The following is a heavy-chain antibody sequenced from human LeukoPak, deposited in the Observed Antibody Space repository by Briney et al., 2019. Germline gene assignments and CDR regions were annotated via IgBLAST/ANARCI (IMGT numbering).Heavy chain of an antibody. V-gene: IGHV4-30-4*01. Sequence: SQTLSLTCTVSGGSISSGDYYWSWIRQPPGKGLEWIGYIHHSGSTYYNPSLNSRVIISLDPSKRQFSLKLSSVTAADTAVYYCARDSAQVATIDYWGQGTLVTVSS. J-gene: IGHJ4*02. CDR2: IHHSGST. CDR1: GGSISSGDYY. D-gene: IGHD5-12*01. CDR3: ARDSAQVATIDY.